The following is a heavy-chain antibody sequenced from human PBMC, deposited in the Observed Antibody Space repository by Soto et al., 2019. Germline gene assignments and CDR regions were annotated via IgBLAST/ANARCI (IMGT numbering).Heavy chain of an antibody. D-gene: IGHD3-16*02. V-gene: IGHV3-49*03. CDR1: GFTFSDYD. CDR3: TRDDYDNIWGTYRFFSY. CDR2: IRSKGFGGTT. Sequence: PGGSLRLSCTASGFTFSDYDMSWFRQASGKGLEWVGFIRSKGFGGTTDYAASVRGRVAISRDDSKSIAYLQMNSLKTEDTAVYYCTRDDYDNIWGTYRFFSYWGQRTPVTVSS. J-gene: IGHJ4*02.